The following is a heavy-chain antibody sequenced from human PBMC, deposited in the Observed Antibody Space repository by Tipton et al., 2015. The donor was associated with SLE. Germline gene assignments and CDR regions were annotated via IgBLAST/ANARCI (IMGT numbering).Heavy chain of an antibody. CDR2: IYYSGST. V-gene: IGHV4-31*03. CDR1: GGSISSGGYY. D-gene: IGHD3-9*01. J-gene: IGHJ4*02. CDR3: ARGWSLDWAPFGF. Sequence: TLSLTCTVSGGSISSGGYYWSWIRQHPGKGLEWIGYIYYSGSTYYNPSLNSRLTISLDTSKNQFSLNLTSVTAADTAVYYCARGWSLDWAPFGFWGQGTLVTVSS.